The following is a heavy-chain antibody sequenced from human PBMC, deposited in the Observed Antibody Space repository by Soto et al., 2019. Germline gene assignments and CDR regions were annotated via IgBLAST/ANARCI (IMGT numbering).Heavy chain of an antibody. V-gene: IGHV3-20*01. J-gene: IGHJ3*02. CDR1: VFTFDDYG. CDR3: ARDGIYCSSTSCYVSAFDI. D-gene: IGHD2-2*01. CDR2: INWNGGST. Sequence: GGCLRLSCAASVFTFDDYGISCVLPSPVEGLEWVSGINWNGGSTGYADSLKGRFTISRDNAKNSLYLQMNSLRAEDTALYHCARDGIYCSSTSCYVSAFDIWGQGTMVTVSS.